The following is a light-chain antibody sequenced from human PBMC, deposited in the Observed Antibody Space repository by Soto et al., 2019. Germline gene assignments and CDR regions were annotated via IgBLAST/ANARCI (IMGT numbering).Light chain of an antibody. CDR2: DAS. CDR3: QQRYRWPPNT. J-gene: IGKJ5*01. V-gene: IGKV3D-20*02. Sequence: EIVLKQSPGTLSLSTGERATISCRASQSVSSSYLVWHQQKPGQAPRLLIYDASNRATGVPARFSGSGSGTDFTLTISSLEPEDFAVYYCQQRYRWPPNTFGQGTRLEI. CDR1: QSVSSSY.